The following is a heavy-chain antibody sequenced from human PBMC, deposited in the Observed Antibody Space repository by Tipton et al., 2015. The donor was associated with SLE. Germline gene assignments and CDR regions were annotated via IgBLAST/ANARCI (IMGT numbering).Heavy chain of an antibody. J-gene: IGHJ4*02. CDR2: INHSGST. Sequence: LRLSCTVYGGSFSGYYWSWIRQPPGKGPEWIGEINHSGSTNYNPSLKSRVTISVDTSKNQFSLKLSSVTAADTAVYYCARVLGAPIGQQLGYFDYWGQGTLVTVSS. CDR3: ARVLGAPIGQQLGYFDY. D-gene: IGHD6-13*01. V-gene: IGHV4-34*01. CDR1: GGSFSGYY.